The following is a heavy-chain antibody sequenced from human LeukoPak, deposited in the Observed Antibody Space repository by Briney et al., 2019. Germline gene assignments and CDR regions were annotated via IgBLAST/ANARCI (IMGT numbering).Heavy chain of an antibody. CDR2: IYYSGST. J-gene: IGHJ6*02. V-gene: IGHV4-59*01. Sequence: SETLSLTCTVSGGSISSYYWSWIRQPPGKGLEWIGYIYYSGSTNYNPSLKSRVTISVDTSKNQFSLKLISVTAADTAVYYCARDPYYYDSSGSGPYYYGMDVWGQGTTVTVSS. CDR3: ARDPYYYDSSGSGPYYYGMDV. CDR1: GGSISSYY. D-gene: IGHD3-22*01.